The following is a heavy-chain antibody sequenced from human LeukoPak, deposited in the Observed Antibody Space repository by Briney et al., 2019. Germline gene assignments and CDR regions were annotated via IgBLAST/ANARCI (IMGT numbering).Heavy chain of an antibody. V-gene: IGHV3-30*18. J-gene: IGHJ6*02. CDR1: GFTFSSYG. D-gene: IGHD3-10*02. CDR3: AKDQLFGEFHTYYYYGMDV. CDR2: ISYDGSNK. Sequence: GGSLRLSCAASGFTFSSYGMHWVRQAPGKGLEWVAVISYDGSNKYYADSVKGRFTISRDNSKNTLYLQMNSLGAEDTAVYYCAKDQLFGEFHTYYYYGMDVWGQGTTVTVSS.